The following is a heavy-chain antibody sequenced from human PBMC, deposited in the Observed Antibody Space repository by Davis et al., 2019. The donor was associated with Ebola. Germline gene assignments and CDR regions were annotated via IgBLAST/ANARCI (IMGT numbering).Heavy chain of an antibody. J-gene: IGHJ6*02. CDR3: ARDKRDGYNS. CDR2: ISSSSSTI. Sequence: GESLKISCAASGFTFSNAWMNWVRQAPGKGLEWVSYISSSSSTIYYADSVKGRFTISRDNAKNSLYLQMNSLRDEDTAVYYCARDKRDGYNSWGQGTTVTVSS. V-gene: IGHV3-48*02. CDR1: GFTFSNAW. D-gene: IGHD5-24*01.